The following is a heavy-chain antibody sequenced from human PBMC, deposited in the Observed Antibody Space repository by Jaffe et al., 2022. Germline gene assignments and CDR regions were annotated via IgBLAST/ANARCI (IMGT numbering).Heavy chain of an antibody. CDR3: AKDYGSGSYGVDP. CDR2: IRSDGSDK. CDR1: SRYG. D-gene: IGHD3-10*01. V-gene: IGHV3-30*02. Sequence: QVQLVESGGGVVQPGGSLRLSCAGSSRYGMHWVRQAPGKGLEWVAFIRSDGSDKWYAESVKGRFTVSRDDSKNTLYLQMNSLRVEDTSVYYCAKDYGSGSYGVDPWGQGTLVTVSS. J-gene: IGHJ5*02.